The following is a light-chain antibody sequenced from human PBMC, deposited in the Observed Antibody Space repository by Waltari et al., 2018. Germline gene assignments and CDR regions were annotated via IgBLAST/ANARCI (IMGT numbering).Light chain of an antibody. CDR3: QTWGTGIQV. J-gene: IGLJ3*02. CDR2: VNRDGSH. Sequence: LVLTQSPSASASLGASVKLTCSLPGEYSAYAIAWHQQQPLKGPRYLLPVNRDGSHKKGDGISERFSGSSSDLDRYLIISRLQSDDEADYFCQTWGTGIQVFGSGTKLTVL. CDR1: GEYSAYA. V-gene: IGLV4-69*01.